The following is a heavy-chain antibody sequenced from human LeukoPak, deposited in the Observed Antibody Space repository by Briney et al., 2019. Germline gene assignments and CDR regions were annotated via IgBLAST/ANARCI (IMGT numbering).Heavy chain of an antibody. J-gene: IGHJ4*02. Sequence: GGSLRLSCAASGFTFNSFTMNWVRQAPGKGLEWVSYITSGGTTIYYADSVKGRFTISRDNAKNSLYLQMNSLRAEDTAVYYCARDYSTVTTFFDYWGQGTLVTVSS. D-gene: IGHD4-17*01. V-gene: IGHV3-48*01. CDR3: ARDYSTVTTFFDY. CDR2: ITSGGTTI. CDR1: GFTFNSFT.